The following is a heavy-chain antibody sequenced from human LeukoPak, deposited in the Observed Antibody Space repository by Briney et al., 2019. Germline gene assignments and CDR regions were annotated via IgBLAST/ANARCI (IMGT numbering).Heavy chain of an antibody. CDR2: INPNSGGT. CDR3: ARRVASSSSWYDY. D-gene: IGHD6-13*01. CDR1: GYTFTDYS. V-gene: IGHV1-2*02. J-gene: IGHJ4*02. Sequence: ASVKVSCKASGYTFTDYSIHWLRQAPGQGLEWMGWINPNSGGTNYAQKFQDRVTMTRDTSISTVYMELSRLRSDDTAVYYCARRVASSSSWYDYWGQGTLVTVSS.